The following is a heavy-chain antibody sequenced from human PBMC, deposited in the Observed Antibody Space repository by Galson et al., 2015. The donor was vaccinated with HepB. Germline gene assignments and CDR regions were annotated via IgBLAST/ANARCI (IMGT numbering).Heavy chain of an antibody. CDR2: ISSGNTI. Sequence: SLRLSCAASGFTFSNYEMSWVRQAPGKGLEWVSYISSGNTIYYADSLKGRFTVSRDNAKNSPYLQMNSLRAEDTAVYYCARGSMDVWGQGTTVTVSS. V-gene: IGHV3-48*03. CDR3: ARGSMDV. CDR1: GFTFSNYE. J-gene: IGHJ6*02.